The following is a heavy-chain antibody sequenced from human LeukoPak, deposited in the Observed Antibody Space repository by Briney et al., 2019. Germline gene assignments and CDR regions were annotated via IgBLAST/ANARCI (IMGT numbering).Heavy chain of an antibody. J-gene: IGHJ4*02. CDR2: IKSKSDGGTA. D-gene: IGHD3-3*01. Sequence: KPGGPLRLSCGASGLTFTNSWMSGLRQAPGKGLEWVGRIKSKSDGGTADYAAPVNGRFAISRDDSKQMLHLQMDSLKTEDTAVFYRGTVGYDFWSGYHEEGPDYWGQGTLVTVSS. V-gene: IGHV3-15*01. CDR1: GLTFTNSW. CDR3: GTVGYDFWSGYHEEGPDY.